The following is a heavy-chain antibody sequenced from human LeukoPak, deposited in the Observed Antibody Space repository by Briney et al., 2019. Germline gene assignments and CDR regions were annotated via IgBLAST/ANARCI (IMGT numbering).Heavy chain of an antibody. J-gene: IGHJ4*02. D-gene: IGHD3-10*01. CDR2: IIPILGIA. Sequence: SCAASGFTFSSYAISWVRQAPGQGLEWMGRIIPILGIANYAQKFQGRVTITADKSTITAYMEPSSLRSEDTAVYYCARDRGPRAPETFDYWGQGTLVTVSS. CDR1: GFTFSSYA. V-gene: IGHV1-69*04. CDR3: ARDRGPRAPETFDY.